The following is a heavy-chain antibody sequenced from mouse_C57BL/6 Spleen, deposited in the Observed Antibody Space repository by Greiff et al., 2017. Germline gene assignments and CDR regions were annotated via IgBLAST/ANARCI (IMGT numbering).Heavy chain of an antibody. D-gene: IGHD2-5*01. CDR2: IYPGSGST. Sequence: VQLQQSGAELVKPGASVKMSCKASGYTFTSYWITWVKQRPGQGLEWIGNIYPGSGSTNYNEKFKSKATLTVDTSSSTASMQLSSLTSEDAAVYYCARGGNSNYDYWGQGTTLTVSS. CDR1: GYTFTSYW. J-gene: IGHJ2*01. CDR3: ARGGNSNYDY. V-gene: IGHV1-55*01.